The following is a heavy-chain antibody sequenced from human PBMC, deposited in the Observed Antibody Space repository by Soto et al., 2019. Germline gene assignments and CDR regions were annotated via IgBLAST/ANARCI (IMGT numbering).Heavy chain of an antibody. CDR2: ISGSGGST. D-gene: IGHD5-18*01. V-gene: IGHV3-23*01. J-gene: IGHJ6*02. Sequence: EVQLLESGGGLVQPGGSLRLSCAASGFTFSSYAMSWVRQAPGKGLEWVSAISGSGGSTYYADSVKGRFTISRDNSKNTLYLQMNSRRAADTAVYYCAKDGGYSYGYSPGYYYGMDVWGQGTTVTVSS. CDR3: AKDGGYSYGYSPGYYYGMDV. CDR1: GFTFSSYA.